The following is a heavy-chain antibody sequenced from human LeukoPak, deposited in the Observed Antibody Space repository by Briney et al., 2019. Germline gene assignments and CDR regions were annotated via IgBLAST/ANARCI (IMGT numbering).Heavy chain of an antibody. CDR2: IYYSGST. CDR1: GGSISSSSYY. D-gene: IGHD6-6*01. CDR3: ARRIAALTFDY. J-gene: IGHJ4*02. V-gene: IGHV4-39*01. Sequence: SETLSLTCTVSGGSISSSSYYWGWIRQPPGKGLEWIGSIYYSGSTYYNPSLKSRVTISVDTSKNQFSLKLSAVTAADTAVYYCARRIAALTFDYWGQGTLVTVSS.